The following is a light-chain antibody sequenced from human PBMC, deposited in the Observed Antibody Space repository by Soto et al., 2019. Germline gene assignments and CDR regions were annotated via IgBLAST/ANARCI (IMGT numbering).Light chain of an antibody. CDR1: SSNIGAGYD. V-gene: IGLV1-40*01. CDR2: GNT. Sequence: QAVVTQPPSVSGAPGQRVTISCTGSSSNIGAGYDVHWYQQLPGTAPKLLIYGNTNRPSGVPDRFSGSKSGTSASLAITGLQAEDEADYYCQSHDTSLSGYVFGTGTQLTVL. CDR3: QSHDTSLSGYV. J-gene: IGLJ1*01.